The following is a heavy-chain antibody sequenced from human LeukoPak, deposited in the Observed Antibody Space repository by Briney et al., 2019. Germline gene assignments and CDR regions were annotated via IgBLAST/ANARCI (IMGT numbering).Heavy chain of an antibody. CDR2: ISSSSSYI. CDR1: GFTFSSYS. V-gene: IGHV3-21*04. D-gene: IGHD6-19*01. J-gene: IGHJ1*01. Sequence: GGSLRLSCAASGFTFSSYSMNWVRQAPGKGLEWVSSISSSSSYIYYADSVKGRFTISRDDSKNTVYLQMNSLRAEDTAVYYCAKAPRYPIAVAGTGGKYFQHWGQGTLVTVSS. CDR3: AKAPRYPIAVAGTGGKYFQH.